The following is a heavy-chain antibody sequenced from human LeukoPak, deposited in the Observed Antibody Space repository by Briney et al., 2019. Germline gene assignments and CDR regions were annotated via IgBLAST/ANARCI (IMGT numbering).Heavy chain of an antibody. D-gene: IGHD6-6*01. J-gene: IGHJ4*02. CDR1: GYTFTGYY. CDR3: AREHSSSSGKVFDY. V-gene: IGHV1-2*02. Sequence: ASVKVSCKASGYTFTGYYMHWVRQAPGQGLEWMGWINPNSGGTNYAQEFQGRVTMTRDTSISTAYMELSRLRSDDTAVYYCAREHSSSSGKVFDYWGQGTLVTVSS. CDR2: INPNSGGT.